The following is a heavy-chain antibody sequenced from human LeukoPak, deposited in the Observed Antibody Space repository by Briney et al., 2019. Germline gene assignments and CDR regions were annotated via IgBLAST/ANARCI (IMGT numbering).Heavy chain of an antibody. CDR2: INPNTGGT. Sequence: ASVKVSCKASGYTFSGYYIHWVRQAPGQGLEWMGWINPNTGGTKYAQEFQDRVTMTRDTSISTAYMELSRLRSDDTAVYYCARPLRVTMIRGAAFRASSDFDPWGQGTLVTVSS. J-gene: IGHJ5*02. CDR3: ARPLRVTMIRGAAFRASSDFDP. CDR1: GYTFSGYY. D-gene: IGHD3-10*01. V-gene: IGHV1-2*02.